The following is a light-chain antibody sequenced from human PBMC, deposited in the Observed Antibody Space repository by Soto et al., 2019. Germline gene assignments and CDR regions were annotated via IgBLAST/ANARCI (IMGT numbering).Light chain of an antibody. CDR2: EVS. CDR3: SSYAGSNNPVI. Sequence: QSVLTQPPSESGSPGQSVTISCTGTSSDVGGYNYVSWYQQHPGKAPKFLIFEVSRRPSGVPDRFSGSKSGNTASLTVSGLQADDEADYYCSSYAGSNNPVIFGGGTKVTVL. J-gene: IGLJ2*01. CDR1: SSDVGGYNY. V-gene: IGLV2-8*01.